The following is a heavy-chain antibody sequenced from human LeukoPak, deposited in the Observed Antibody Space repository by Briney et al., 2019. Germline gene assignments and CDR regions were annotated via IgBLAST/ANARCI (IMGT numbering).Heavy chain of an antibody. CDR2: IYYSGST. V-gene: IGHV4-31*03. CDR3: ASITMRYGMDV. J-gene: IGHJ6*02. CDR1: GGSISSGGYY. Sequence: TASETLSLTCTVSGGSISSGGYYWSWIRQHPGKGLEWIGYIYYSGSTYYNPSLKSRVTISVDTSKNQFSLKLSSVTAADTAVYYCASITMRYGMDVWGQGTTVTVSS. D-gene: IGHD3-22*01.